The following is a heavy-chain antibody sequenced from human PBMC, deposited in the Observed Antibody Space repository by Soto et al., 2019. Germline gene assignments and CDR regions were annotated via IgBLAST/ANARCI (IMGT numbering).Heavy chain of an antibody. CDR1: GGSISSYY. CDR3: ARLYSRIDY. CDR2: IYYSGST. Sequence: LSLTCTVSGGSISSYYWSWIRQPPGKGLEWIGYIYYSGSTNYNPSLKSRVTISVDTSKNQFSLKPSSVTAADTAVYYCARLYSRIDYWGQGTLVTVSS. D-gene: IGHD6-13*01. V-gene: IGHV4-59*01. J-gene: IGHJ4*02.